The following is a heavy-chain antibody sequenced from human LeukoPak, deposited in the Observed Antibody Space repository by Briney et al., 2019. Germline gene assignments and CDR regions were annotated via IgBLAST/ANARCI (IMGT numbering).Heavy chain of an antibody. J-gene: IGHJ4*02. CDR1: GYTFTSYG. Sequence: GASVKVSCKASGYTFTSYGVSWVRQAPGQGLEWMGWISVYNGNTNFAQKFQGRVTMTEDTSTDTAYMELSSLRSEDTAVYYCATDTPRRITMVRGVIFDYWGQGTLVTVSS. D-gene: IGHD3-10*01. CDR3: ATDTPRRITMVRGVIFDY. V-gene: IGHV1-18*01. CDR2: ISVYNGNT.